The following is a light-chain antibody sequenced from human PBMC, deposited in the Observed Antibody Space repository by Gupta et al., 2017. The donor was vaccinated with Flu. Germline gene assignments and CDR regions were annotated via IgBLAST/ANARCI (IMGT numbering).Light chain of an antibody. V-gene: IGLV3-19*01. J-gene: IGLJ2*01. CDR3: NSRDSTDNHQAV. Sequence: SSLLPQCPAAAAALVQTVRITCQRDSLRNSYASWYQQKPGQAPVLVIYAKNIRPSGIPDRFSGSSSGNTASLTITGAQAEDEADYYCNSRDSTDNHQAVFGGGTKLTVL. CDR2: AKN. CDR1: SLRNSY.